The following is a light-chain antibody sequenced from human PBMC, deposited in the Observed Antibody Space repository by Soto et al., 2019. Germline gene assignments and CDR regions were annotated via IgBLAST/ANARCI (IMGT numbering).Light chain of an antibody. CDR2: GVS. CDR1: QPVSSNF. Sequence: EIVLTQSPGTLSASPGESATLSCRASQPVSSNFLAWYQQKPGQAPRLLIYGVSSRASGIPDRFFGSGSGTDFTLTINRLEPEDFAVYYCQEYDNSPITFGQRTRLEIK. J-gene: IGKJ5*01. CDR3: QEYDNSPIT. V-gene: IGKV3-20*01.